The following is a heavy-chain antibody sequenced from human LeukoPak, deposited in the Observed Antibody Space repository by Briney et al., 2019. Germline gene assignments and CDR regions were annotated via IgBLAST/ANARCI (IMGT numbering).Heavy chain of an antibody. CDR1: GYTFTSYD. V-gene: IGHV1-8*01. CDR2: MSPNSGNT. J-gene: IGHJ4*02. Sequence: ASVKVSRKASGYTFTSYDINWVRQATGQGLEWMGWMSPNSGNTGYAQKFQGRVTMTRNTFINTAYMELSSLRSEDTAVYYCARGPPNWGFDYWGPGTLVTVSS. D-gene: IGHD7-27*01. CDR3: ARGPPNWGFDY.